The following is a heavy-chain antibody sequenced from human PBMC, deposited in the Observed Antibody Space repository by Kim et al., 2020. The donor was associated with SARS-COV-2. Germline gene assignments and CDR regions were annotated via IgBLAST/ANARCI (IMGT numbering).Heavy chain of an antibody. V-gene: IGHV4-59*01. D-gene: IGHD4-17*01. CDR3: ARVARYGDYIDY. Sequence: SETLSLTCTVSGGSISSYYWSWIRQPPGKGLEWIGYIYYSGSTNYNPSLKSRVTISVDTSKNQFSLKLSSVTAADTAVYYCARVARYGDYIDYWGQGTLVTVSS. CDR2: IYYSGST. J-gene: IGHJ4*02. CDR1: GGSISSYY.